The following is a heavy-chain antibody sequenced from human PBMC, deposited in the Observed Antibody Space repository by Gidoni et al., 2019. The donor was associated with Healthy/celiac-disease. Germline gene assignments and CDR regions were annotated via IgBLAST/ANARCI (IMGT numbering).Heavy chain of an antibody. CDR2: INHSGRT. V-gene: IGHV4-34*01. Sequence: QVQLPQWGAGLLQPSATLSLPCAVYGGSFRGYYWSWIRQPPWKGLAWIVEINHSGRTNYNPSLKSRVTISLDTSKNQFSLKLSSVTAADTAVYYCATNYDSSGYYYYFDYWGQGTLVTVSS. CDR3: ATNYDSSGYYYYFDY. CDR1: GGSFRGYY. J-gene: IGHJ4*02. D-gene: IGHD3-22*01.